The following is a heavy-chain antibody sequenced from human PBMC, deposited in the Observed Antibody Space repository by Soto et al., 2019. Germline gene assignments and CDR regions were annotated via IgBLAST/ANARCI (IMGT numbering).Heavy chain of an antibody. D-gene: IGHD2-21*02. CDR3: ARIGTVGTGVLGYYYGMDV. Sequence: ASVMVSCKASGYTFTSYGISWVRQAPGQGLEWMGWISAYNGNTNYAQKLQGRVTMTTDTSTSTAYMELRSLRSDDTAVYYCARIGTVGTGVLGYYYGMDVWGQGTTVTVSS. J-gene: IGHJ6*02. V-gene: IGHV1-18*01. CDR2: ISAYNGNT. CDR1: GYTFTSYG.